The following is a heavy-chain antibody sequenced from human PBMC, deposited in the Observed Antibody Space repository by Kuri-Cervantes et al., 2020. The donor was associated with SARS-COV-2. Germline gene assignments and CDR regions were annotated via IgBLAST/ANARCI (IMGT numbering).Heavy chain of an antibody. CDR2: ISSSSSYI. J-gene: IGHJ4*02. D-gene: IGHD1-26*01. V-gene: IGHV3-21*04. CDR1: GFTFSSYS. CDR3: AKDLSGSYYFDY. Sequence: GGSLRLSCAASGFTFSSYSMNWVRQAPGKGLEWVSSISSSSSYIYYADSVKGRFTISRDNAKNTLYLQMNSLRAEDTAVYYCAKDLSGSYYFDYWGQGTLVTVSS.